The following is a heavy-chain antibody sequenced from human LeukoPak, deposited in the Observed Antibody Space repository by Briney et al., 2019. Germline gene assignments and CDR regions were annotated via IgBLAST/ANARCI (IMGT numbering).Heavy chain of an antibody. V-gene: IGHV3-74*01. D-gene: IGHD3-10*01. Sequence: GGSLRLSCAASGFSFSSYWMHWVRQVPGKGLVWVSCINSDGTITHHADSVKGRFTISRDNANDTLYLQMHSLRAEDTAVYYCIRDGLLWFGGSTWGQGTMVTVSS. CDR2: INSDGTIT. J-gene: IGHJ3*01. CDR1: GFSFSSYW. CDR3: IRDGLLWFGGST.